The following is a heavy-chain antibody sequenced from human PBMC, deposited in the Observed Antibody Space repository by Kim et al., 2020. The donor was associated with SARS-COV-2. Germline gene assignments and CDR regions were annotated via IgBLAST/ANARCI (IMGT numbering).Heavy chain of an antibody. CDR3: AREYGSGHYYYYYGMDV. CDR1: GGSISSSSYY. J-gene: IGHJ6*02. CDR2: IYYSGST. Sequence: SETLSLTCTVSGGSISSSSYYWGWIRQPPGKGLEWIGSIYYSGSTYYNPSLKSRVTISVDTSKNQFSLKLSSVTAADTAVYYCAREYGSGHYYYYYGMDVWGQGTTVTVSS. V-gene: IGHV4-39*07. D-gene: IGHD3-10*01.